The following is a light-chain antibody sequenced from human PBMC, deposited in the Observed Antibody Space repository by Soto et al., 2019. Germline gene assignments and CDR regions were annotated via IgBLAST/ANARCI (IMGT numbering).Light chain of an antibody. CDR1: QSVSSSY. CDR2: GAS. CDR3: QQYGVSPPYT. J-gene: IGKJ2*01. V-gene: IGKV3-20*01. Sequence: EIVLTQSPGTLSLSPGERATLSCRASQSVSSSYLAWYQQKPDQGPRLLIYGASSRATGNPDRFSGSGSGTDFTLTITRLEPEDFAVYYCQQYGVSPPYTFGQGTKLEIK.